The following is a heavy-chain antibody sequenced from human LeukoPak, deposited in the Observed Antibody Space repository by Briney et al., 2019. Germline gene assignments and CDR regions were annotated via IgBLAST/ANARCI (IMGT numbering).Heavy chain of an antibody. CDR3: ASRRWAYSSGGDY. CDR2: ISGSGGST. D-gene: IGHD6-19*01. Sequence: PGGSLRLSCAASGFTFSNFVMSWVRQAPGKGLEWVSAISGSGGSTYYADSVKGRFTISRDNSKNTLYLQMNSLRAEDTAVYYCASRRWAYSSGGDYWGQGTLVTVSS. J-gene: IGHJ4*02. V-gene: IGHV3-23*01. CDR1: GFTFSNFV.